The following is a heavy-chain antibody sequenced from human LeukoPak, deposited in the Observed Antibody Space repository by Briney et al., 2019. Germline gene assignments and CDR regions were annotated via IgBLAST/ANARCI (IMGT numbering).Heavy chain of an antibody. D-gene: IGHD3-10*01. Sequence: GRSLRLSCAASGFTFSSYGMHWVRQAPGKGLEWVAVIWYDGSNKYYADSVKGRFTISRDNSKNTLYLQMNSLRAEDTAVYYCARDRYGSGSYYYSWGQGTLVTVSP. CDR2: IWYDGSNK. J-gene: IGHJ5*02. V-gene: IGHV3-33*01. CDR1: GFTFSSYG. CDR3: ARDRYGSGSYYYS.